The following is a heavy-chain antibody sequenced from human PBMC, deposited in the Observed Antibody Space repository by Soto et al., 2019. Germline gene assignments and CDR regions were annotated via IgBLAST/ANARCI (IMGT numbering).Heavy chain of an antibody. CDR3: ARKLLSFGEYKEYYYYGMDV. CDR1: GYSFTSYW. Sequence: GESLKISCKGSGYSFTSYWISWVRQMPGKGLEWMGRIDPSDSYTNYSPSFQGHVTISADKSISTAYLQWSSLKASDTAMYYCARKLLSFGEYKEYYYYGMDVWGQGTTVTVYS. V-gene: IGHV5-10-1*01. J-gene: IGHJ6*02. CDR2: IDPSDSYT. D-gene: IGHD3-10*01.